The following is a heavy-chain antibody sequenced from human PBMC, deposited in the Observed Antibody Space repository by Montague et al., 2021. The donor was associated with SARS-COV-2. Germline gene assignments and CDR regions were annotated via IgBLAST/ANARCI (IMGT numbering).Heavy chain of an antibody. CDR1: GGSISSYY. J-gene: IGHJ4*02. V-gene: IGHV4-59*08. D-gene: IGHD3-10*01. CDR3: ARHFLWFGDIHEGYFDY. CDR2: IYYSGST. Sequence: SETLSLTCTVSGGSISSYYWSWIRQPPGKGLEWIGYIYYSGSTNXNPSLKSRVTISVDTSKNQFSLKLSSVTAADTAVYYCARHFLWFGDIHEGYFDYWGQGTLVTVSS.